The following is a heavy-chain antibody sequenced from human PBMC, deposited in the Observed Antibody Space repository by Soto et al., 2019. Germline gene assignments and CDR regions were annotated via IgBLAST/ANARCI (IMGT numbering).Heavy chain of an antibody. J-gene: IGHJ3*02. CDR2: IYYSGST. CDR3: ARQYYYDSSGRDAFDI. Sequence: QLQLQESGPGLVKPSETLSLTCTVSGGSISSSSYYWGWIRQPPGKGLEWIGSIYYSGSTYYNPSLKSRVTISVDTSKNQFSLKLSSVTAADTAVYYCARQYYYDSSGRDAFDIWGQGTMVTVSS. V-gene: IGHV4-39*01. D-gene: IGHD3-22*01. CDR1: GGSISSSSYY.